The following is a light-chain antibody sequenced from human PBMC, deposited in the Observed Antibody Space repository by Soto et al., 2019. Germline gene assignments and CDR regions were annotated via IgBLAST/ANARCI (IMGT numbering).Light chain of an antibody. J-gene: IGKJ3*01. Sequence: DIQMTQSPSSLSASVGDRVTIACRASQTISRSLNWYQQKPGKAPKLLIYAASSLQSGVPSRFSGSGSGTDFTLTISSLQPEDFATYYCQQAYTVSFTFGPGTKVDVK. V-gene: IGKV1-39*01. CDR1: QTISRS. CDR3: QQAYTVSFT. CDR2: AAS.